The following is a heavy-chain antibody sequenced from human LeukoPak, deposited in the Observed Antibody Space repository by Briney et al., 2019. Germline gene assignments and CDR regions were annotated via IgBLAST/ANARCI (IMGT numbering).Heavy chain of an antibody. D-gene: IGHD4-23*01. CDR1: GGSISSGDYY. Sequence: SETLSLTCTVSGGSISSGDYYWSWIRQPPGKSLEWIGYIYYSGSTYYNPSLKSRVTISVDTSKNQFSLKLSSVTAADTAVYYCARVPLLDYGGNLYYFDYWGQGTLVTVSS. CDR2: IYYSGST. CDR3: ARVPLLDYGGNLYYFDY. V-gene: IGHV4-30-4*08. J-gene: IGHJ4*02.